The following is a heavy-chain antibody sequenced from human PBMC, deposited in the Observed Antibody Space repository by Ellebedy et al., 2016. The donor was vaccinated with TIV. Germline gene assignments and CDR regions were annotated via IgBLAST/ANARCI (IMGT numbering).Heavy chain of an antibody. J-gene: IGHJ4*02. CDR1: GFTFANAW. V-gene: IGHV3-15*01. Sequence: GGSLRLXXATSGFTFANAWMSWVRQAPGKGLEWIGRIKSMTDGGTTDSAAPFQGRFAISRDDSKHALFLQMDGLKTEDTALYFCTTAYYHYIWGTYRYTPEGYWGQGTLVTVSS. D-gene: IGHD3-16*02. CDR3: TTAYYHYIWGTYRYTPEGY. CDR2: IKSMTDGGTT.